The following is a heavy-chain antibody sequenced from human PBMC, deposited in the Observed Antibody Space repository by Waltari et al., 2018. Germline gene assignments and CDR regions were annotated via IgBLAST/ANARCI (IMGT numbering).Heavy chain of an antibody. CDR2: IYSGGST. CDR3: ARAEGYYYYGMDV. CDR1: GFTVSSNY. V-gene: IGHV3-53*01. J-gene: IGHJ6*02. Sequence: EVQLVESGGGLIQPGGSLRLSCSPSGFTVSSNYMSWVRQAPGKGLEWVSVIYSGGSTYYADSVKGRFTISRDNSKNTLYLQMNSLRAEDTAVYYCARAEGYYYYGMDVWGQGTTVTVSS.